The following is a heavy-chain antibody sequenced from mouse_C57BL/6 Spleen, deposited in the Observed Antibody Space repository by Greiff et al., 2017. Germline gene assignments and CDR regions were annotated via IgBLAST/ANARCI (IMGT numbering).Heavy chain of an antibody. Sequence: QVQLQQSGAELVKPGASVKISCKASGYAFSSYWMNWVKQRPGKGLEWIGQIYPGDGDTNYNGKFKGKATRTADKSSSTAYMQLSSLTSEDSAVYFCARYDYDAAAFDYWGQGTTLTVSS. V-gene: IGHV1-80*01. CDR2: IYPGDGDT. J-gene: IGHJ2*01. D-gene: IGHD2-4*01. CDR1: GYAFSSYW. CDR3: ARYDYDAAAFDY.